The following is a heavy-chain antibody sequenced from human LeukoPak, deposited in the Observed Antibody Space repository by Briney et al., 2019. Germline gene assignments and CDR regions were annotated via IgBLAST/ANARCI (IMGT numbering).Heavy chain of an antibody. CDR1: GFTFSSYA. V-gene: IGHV3-64*01. D-gene: IGHD6-13*01. Sequence: PGGSLRLYCAASGFTFSSYAMRWVRQAPGKGLEYVSAISSNGGSTYYANSVKGRFTISRDNSKNTLYLQMGSLRAEDMAVYYCATGRPLPAAFDYWGQGTLVTVSS. CDR3: ATGRPLPAAFDY. J-gene: IGHJ4*02. CDR2: ISSNGGST.